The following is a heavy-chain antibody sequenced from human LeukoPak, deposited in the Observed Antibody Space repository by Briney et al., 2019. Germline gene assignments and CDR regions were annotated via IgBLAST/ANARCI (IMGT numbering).Heavy chain of an antibody. CDR3: ASNVDTTLVGLYWYFDL. CDR1: GGSINSRSYY. D-gene: IGHD5-18*01. J-gene: IGHJ2*01. Sequence: SETLSLTCTVSGGSINSRSYYWGWIRQPPGKGLEWIGSIYHSESIYYNPSLKSRVTISVDTSKNQFSLRLSSVTAADTAVYYCASNVDTTLVGLYWYFDLWGRGTLVTVSS. CDR2: IYHSESI. V-gene: IGHV4-39*07.